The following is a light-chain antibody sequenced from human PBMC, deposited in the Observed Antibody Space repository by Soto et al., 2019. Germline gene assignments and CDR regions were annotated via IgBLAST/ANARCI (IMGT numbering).Light chain of an antibody. CDR1: QSVSDY. V-gene: IGKV3-11*01. Sequence: DIVLTQSPATLSLSPGERATLSCRTSQSVSDYLAWFQQKPGQAPRLLIYDTSKRAPGAPARFSGSGYGTDLTLTISSLEPEDSAVYYCQQRRDWPRLTFGGGTKVEI. CDR2: DTS. J-gene: IGKJ4*01. CDR3: QQRRDWPRLT.